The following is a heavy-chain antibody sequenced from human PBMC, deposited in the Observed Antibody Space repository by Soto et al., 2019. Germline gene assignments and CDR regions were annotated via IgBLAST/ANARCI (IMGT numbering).Heavy chain of an antibody. V-gene: IGHV1-69*13. CDR1: GCTYSSYH. Sequence: SVKVSCKASGCTYSSYHIHWVRQPPGQGLEWIGGINPKCGTPNYAQKFQGRVTITADESTSTAYMELSSLRSEDTAVYYCARPRPSIAARPYGMDVWGQGTTVTVSS. CDR2: INPKCGTP. D-gene: IGHD6-6*01. CDR3: ARPRPSIAARPYGMDV. J-gene: IGHJ6*02.